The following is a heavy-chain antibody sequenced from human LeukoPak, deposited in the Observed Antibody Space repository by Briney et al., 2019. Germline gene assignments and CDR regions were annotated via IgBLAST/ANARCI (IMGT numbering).Heavy chain of an antibody. CDR2: IKEDGSAT. CDR1: GFIFTNYW. Sequence: GGSLRLSCAASGFIFTNYWMTWVRQAPGKGLEWVAHIKEDGSATNYVDSVRGRYTISRDNAKSSLSLQMNSLRVEDTAVYYCARPYGRYSGSYFDYFDYWGQGTLVTVSS. D-gene: IGHD1-26*01. J-gene: IGHJ4*02. V-gene: IGHV3-7*01. CDR3: ARPYGRYSGSYFDYFDY.